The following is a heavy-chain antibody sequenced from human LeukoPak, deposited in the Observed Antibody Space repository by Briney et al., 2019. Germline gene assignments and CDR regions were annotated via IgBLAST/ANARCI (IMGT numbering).Heavy chain of an antibody. CDR3: ARYQGYGDYDY. CDR2: IYYSGST. Sequence: SETLSLTCTVSGGSISSYYWSWIRQPPGKGLEWIGYIYYSGSTNYNPSLKNRVTISVDTSKNQFSLKLSSVTAADTAVYYCARYQGYGDYDYWGQGTLVTVSS. D-gene: IGHD4-17*01. CDR1: GGSISSYY. V-gene: IGHV4-59*08. J-gene: IGHJ4*02.